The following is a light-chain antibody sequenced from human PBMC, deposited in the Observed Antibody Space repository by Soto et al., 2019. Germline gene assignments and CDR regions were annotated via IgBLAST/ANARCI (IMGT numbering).Light chain of an antibody. CDR2: DVS. CDR1: SNDVGGYNY. Sequence: QSALTQPASVSGSPGQSITISCTGTSNDVGGYNYVSWYQQYPGKAPKLTIYDVSNRPSGVSNRFSGSKSGNTASLTISGLQAEDEADYYCSSYTSNSYTSSSTLYVFGTGTKLTVL. J-gene: IGLJ1*01. V-gene: IGLV2-14*01. CDR3: SSYTSNSYTSSSTLYV.